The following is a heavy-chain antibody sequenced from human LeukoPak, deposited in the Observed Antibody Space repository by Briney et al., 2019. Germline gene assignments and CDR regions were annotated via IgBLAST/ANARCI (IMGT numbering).Heavy chain of an antibody. V-gene: IGHV1-18*01. CDR3: ARGYCSSTSCYAADY. D-gene: IGHD2-2*01. CDR2: ISAYNDNT. CDR1: GYTFTSYG. Sequence: ASVKVSCKASGYTFTSYGISWVRQAPGQGLEWMGWISAYNDNTNYAQKLQGRVTMTTDTSTSTAYMELRSLRSDDTAVYYRARGYCSSTSCYAADYWGQGTLVTVSS. J-gene: IGHJ4*02.